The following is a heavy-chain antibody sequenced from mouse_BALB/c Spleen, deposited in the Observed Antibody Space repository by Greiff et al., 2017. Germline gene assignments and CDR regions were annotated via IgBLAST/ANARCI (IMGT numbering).Heavy chain of an antibody. V-gene: IGHV1-14*01. CDR2: INPYNDGT. J-gene: IGHJ4*01. D-gene: IGHD2-3*01. Sequence: EVQLQESGPELVKPGASVKMSCKASGYTFTSYVMHWVKQKPGQGLEWIGYINPYNDGTKYNEKFKGKATLTSDKSSSTAYMELSSLTSEDSAVYYCARGGYYLYYAMDYWGQGTSVTVSS. CDR1: GYTFTSYV. CDR3: ARGGYYLYYAMDY.